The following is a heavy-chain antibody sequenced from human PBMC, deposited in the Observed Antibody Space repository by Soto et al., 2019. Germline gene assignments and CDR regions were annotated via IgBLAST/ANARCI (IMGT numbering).Heavy chain of an antibody. J-gene: IGHJ6*02. V-gene: IGHV1-46*01. CDR1: GYTFTSSY. Sequence: ASVKVSCKASGYTFTSSYIHWVRQAPGHGPEWMGIINPTSGGASYAQNLQGRVTMTRDTSTRTVYMELNSLRSDDTAVYYCARGPCASCLDVWGQGTTVTVSS. CDR3: ARGPCASCLDV. D-gene: IGHD2-21*01. CDR2: INPTSGGA.